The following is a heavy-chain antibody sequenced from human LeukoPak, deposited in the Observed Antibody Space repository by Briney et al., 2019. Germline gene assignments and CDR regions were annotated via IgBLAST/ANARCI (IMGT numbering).Heavy chain of an antibody. V-gene: IGHV3-21*01. J-gene: IGHJ4*02. CDR3: ARGRVAEGAYFDY. CDR2: ISSSSSYI. D-gene: IGHD6-13*01. Sequence: GGSLRLSCAASRFTFSSDSMNWVRHAPGTGLEWISSISSSSSYIHYADSVKGRYTISRDNAKNSMYLQMNSLRAEDTAVYYCARGRVAEGAYFDYWGQGTLVTVSS. CDR1: RFTFSSDS.